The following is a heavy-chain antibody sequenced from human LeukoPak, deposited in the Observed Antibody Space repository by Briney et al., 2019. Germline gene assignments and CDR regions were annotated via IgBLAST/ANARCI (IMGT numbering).Heavy chain of an antibody. Sequence: GGSLRLSCAASGFTFSSYAMSWVRQAPGKGLEWVSAISGSGGSTYYADSVKGRFTISRDNSKNTLYLQMNSLRAEGTAVYYCAKDAPEYYDSSGYHDAFDIWGQGTMVTVSS. CDR2: ISGSGGST. CDR1: GFTFSSYA. J-gene: IGHJ3*02. V-gene: IGHV3-23*01. CDR3: AKDAPEYYDSSGYHDAFDI. D-gene: IGHD3-22*01.